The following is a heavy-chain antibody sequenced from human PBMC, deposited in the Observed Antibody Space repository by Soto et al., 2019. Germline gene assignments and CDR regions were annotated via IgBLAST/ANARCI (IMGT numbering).Heavy chain of an antibody. V-gene: IGHV5-51*01. CDR1: GDSFNSHW. CDR2: IYPIDSTT. D-gene: IGHD6-19*01. CDR3: ARRLSYSSGWDS. Sequence: GESLKISCKGSGDSFNSHWIGWVRQMPGKGLEWMGIIYPIDSTTRYSPSFQGQVIISADKSISTAYLQWSSVKASDTAMYYCARRLSYSSGWDSWGQGTLVT. J-gene: IGHJ4*02.